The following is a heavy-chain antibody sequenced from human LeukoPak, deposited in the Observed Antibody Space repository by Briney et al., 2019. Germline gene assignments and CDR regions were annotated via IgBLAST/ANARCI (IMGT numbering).Heavy chain of an antibody. CDR2: IKSQTDGGTT. CDR3: TTEGYSSSWHYDY. D-gene: IGHD6-13*01. J-gene: IGHJ4*02. Sequence: KAGGSLRLSRAASGFTFSKAWMSWVRQVPGKGLEWVGRIKSQTDGGTTDYAAPVKGRFAISRDDPKNTMHLQMNSLKTEDTAVYYCTTEGYSSSWHYDYWGQGTLVTVSS. V-gene: IGHV3-15*01. CDR1: GFTFSKAW.